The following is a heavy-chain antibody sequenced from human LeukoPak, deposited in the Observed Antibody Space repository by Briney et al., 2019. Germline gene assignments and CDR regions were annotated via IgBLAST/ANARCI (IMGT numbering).Heavy chain of an antibody. CDR2: ISSSSSYT. V-gene: IGHV3-21*01. J-gene: IGHJ4*02. CDR1: GFTFSSYS. CDR3: ARDPATVTTGKFDY. D-gene: IGHD4-17*01. Sequence: GGSLRLPCAASGFTFSSYSMNWVRQAPGKGLEWVSSISSSSSYTYYADSVKGRFTISRDNAKNSLYLQMNSLRAEDTAVYCCARDPATVTTGKFDYWGQGTLVTVSS.